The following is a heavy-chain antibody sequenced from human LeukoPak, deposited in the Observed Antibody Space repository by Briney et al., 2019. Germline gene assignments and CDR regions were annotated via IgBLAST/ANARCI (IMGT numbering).Heavy chain of an antibody. D-gene: IGHD6-25*01. CDR2: ISGTGGST. Sequence: GGSLRLSCAASGFTFNIFGMSWVRQAPGKGLEWVSLISGTGGSTYYADSVKGRFTISRDNSKNTLYLQMNSLRVEDTAVYYCARDPSAGSESWGQGTLVTVSS. CDR3: ARDPSAGSES. CDR1: GFTFNIFG. V-gene: IGHV3-23*01. J-gene: IGHJ4*02.